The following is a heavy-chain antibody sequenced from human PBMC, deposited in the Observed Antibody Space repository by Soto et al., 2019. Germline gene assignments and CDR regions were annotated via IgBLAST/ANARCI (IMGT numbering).Heavy chain of an antibody. D-gene: IGHD2-21*02. V-gene: IGHV1-69*13. CDR1: GGTFSSYA. Sequence: SVKVSCKASGGTFSSYAISWVRQAPGQGLEWMGGIIPIFGTANYAQKFQGRVTITADESTSTAYMELSSLRSEDTAVYYCARGHCGGDCYYYFQHWGQGTLVTVSS. CDR3: ARGHCGGDCYYYFQH. CDR2: IIPIFGTA. J-gene: IGHJ1*01.